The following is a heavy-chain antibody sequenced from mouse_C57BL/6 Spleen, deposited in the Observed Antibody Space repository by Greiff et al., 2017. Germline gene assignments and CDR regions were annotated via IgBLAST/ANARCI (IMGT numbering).Heavy chain of an antibody. CDR3: AREDYDVPLGY. Sequence: EVQLQQSGPELVKPGASVKISCKASGYTFTDYYMDWVKQSPGQSLEWIGDINPNNGGTIYNQKFKGKATLTVDKSSSTAYMELRSLTAEDTAVYYCAREDYDVPLGYWGQGTPLTASS. CDR2: INPNNGGT. D-gene: IGHD2-4*01. J-gene: IGHJ2*01. CDR1: GYTFTDYY. V-gene: IGHV1-18*01.